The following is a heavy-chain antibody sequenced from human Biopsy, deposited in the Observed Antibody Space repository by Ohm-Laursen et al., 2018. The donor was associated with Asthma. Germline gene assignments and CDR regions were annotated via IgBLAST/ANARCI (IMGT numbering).Heavy chain of an antibody. CDR3: ARTYYDFLTGQVKDVFGV. J-gene: IGHJ3*01. CDR1: GYNFISFA. D-gene: IGHD3-9*01. CDR2: ANTGNGDT. V-gene: IGHV1-3*04. Sequence: SVKVSCKASGYNFISFAIHWVRQAPGQRLEWMGWANTGNGDTKYSQKFQGRVTITRDASASAAYMELRSLRSEDTATYYCARTYYDFLTGQVKDVFGVWGQGTMVTISS.